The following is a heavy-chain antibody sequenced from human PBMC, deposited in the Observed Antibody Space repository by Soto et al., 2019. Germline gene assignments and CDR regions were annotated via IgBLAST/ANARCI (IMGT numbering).Heavy chain of an antibody. CDR3: AAGGGLPRYY. J-gene: IGHJ4*02. Sequence: QLQLQESGSGLVKPSQTLSLTCAVSGGSISSGGYSWSWIRQPPGKGLEWIGYIYHSGSTYYNPSLKSRVTISVDRSQNQFAMKLSSVPAADTAVYYCAAGGGLPRYYWGQGTLVTVSS. CDR1: GGSISSGGYS. CDR2: IYHSGST. D-gene: IGHD5-12*01. V-gene: IGHV4-30-2*01.